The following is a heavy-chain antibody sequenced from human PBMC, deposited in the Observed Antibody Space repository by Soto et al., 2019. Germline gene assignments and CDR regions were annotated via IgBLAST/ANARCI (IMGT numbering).Heavy chain of an antibody. CDR3: ARGGGGGLFEH. CDR1: GFPFSDYY. D-gene: IGHD2-21*01. J-gene: IGHJ4*02. CDR2: ISPKSTYR. V-gene: IGHV3-11*06. Sequence: NPGGSLRLSCATSGFPFSDYYMSWIRQAPGKGLEWLSHISPKSTYRNYADSVKGRFPISRDNTKSSLFLQMNSLGVEDTAVYYCARGGGGGLFEHWGQGILVTVSS.